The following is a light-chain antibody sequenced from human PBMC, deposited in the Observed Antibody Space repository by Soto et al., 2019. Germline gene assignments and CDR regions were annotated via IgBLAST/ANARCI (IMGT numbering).Light chain of an antibody. V-gene: IGKV3-15*01. CDR2: GAS. Sequence: IVMTQSPATLSMSPGDRATLSCRASQNVATNVAWYQQQPGQAPRLLIYGASIRATGVPARFSGSGSGTEFTLTIDSLQSEDFAVFYCHQATSGLRTFGRGTRVEV. CDR1: QNVATN. J-gene: IGKJ1*01. CDR3: HQATSGLRT.